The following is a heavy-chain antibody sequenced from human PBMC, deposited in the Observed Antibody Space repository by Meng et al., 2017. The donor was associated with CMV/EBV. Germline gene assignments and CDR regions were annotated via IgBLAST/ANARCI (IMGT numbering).Heavy chain of an antibody. CDR3: AISERAYYDILTGYYNVAFDI. J-gene: IGHJ3*02. CDR2: IYYSGST. CDR1: GGSISSSSYY. Sequence: SETLSLTCTVSGGSISSSSYYWGWIRQPPGKGLEWIGSIYYSGSTYYNPSLKSRVTISVDTSKNQFSLKLGSVTAADTAVYYCAISERAYYDILTGYYNVAFDIWGQGTMVTVSS. D-gene: IGHD3-9*01. V-gene: IGHV4-39*07.